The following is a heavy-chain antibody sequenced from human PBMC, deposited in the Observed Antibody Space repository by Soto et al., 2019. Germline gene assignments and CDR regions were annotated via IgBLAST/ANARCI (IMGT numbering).Heavy chain of an antibody. CDR3: ARDASPDFWSGYYDY. CDR2: INPNNGAT. V-gene: IGHV1-2*02. D-gene: IGHD3-3*01. CDR1: TYTFKDYF. J-gene: IGHJ4*02. Sequence: HLVQSGAEVKQPGASVRVSCKASTYTFKDYFLHWVRQAPGQGLEWMGWINPNNGATEYAQKFQGRVTMTSDTSISTAYIEVSGLKSGDTAVYYCARDASPDFWSGYYDYWGLGTLITVST.